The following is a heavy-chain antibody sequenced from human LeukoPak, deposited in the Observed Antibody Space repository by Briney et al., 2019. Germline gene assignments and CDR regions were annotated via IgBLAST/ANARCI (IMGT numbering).Heavy chain of an antibody. J-gene: IGHJ3*02. Sequence: TTSETLSLTCTVSGGSISRSSYYWGWIRQPPGKGLEWIGSMLYSGSTYYNPSLKSRVTISVDTSKNQFSLKLSSVTAADTAVYYCARHDSSGPYNAFDIWGQGTMVTVSS. CDR2: MLYSGST. CDR1: GGSISRSSYY. CDR3: ARHDSSGPYNAFDI. D-gene: IGHD3-22*01. V-gene: IGHV4-39*01.